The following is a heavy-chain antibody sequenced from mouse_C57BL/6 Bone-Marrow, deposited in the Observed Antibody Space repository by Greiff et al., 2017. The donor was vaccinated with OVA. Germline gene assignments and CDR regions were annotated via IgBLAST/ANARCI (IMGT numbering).Heavy chain of an antibody. CDR2: ISNLACCT. CDR1: GFTFSDYG. J-gene: IGHJ2*01. D-gene: IGHD5-5*01. CDR3: ARALPPYYFDY. V-gene: IGHV5-15*01. Sequence: DVHLVESGGGLVQPGGSLKLSCAASGFTFSDYGMAWVRQAPRKGPEWVASISNLACCTYYPDTVTGRFTISRENAKNTLYLEMSNLKSEDTAMYYCARALPPYYFDYWGQGTTLTVSS.